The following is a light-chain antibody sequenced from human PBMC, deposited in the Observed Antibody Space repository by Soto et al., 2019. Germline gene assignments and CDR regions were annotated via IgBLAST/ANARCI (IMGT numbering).Light chain of an antibody. CDR1: SSNIGNNA. V-gene: IGLV1-44*01. CDR2: LTN. CDR3: AAWDDTLDGWV. Sequence: QSVLPQPPSASGTPGQRVTISCSGGSSNIGNNAVNWYQQLPGTAPKLLIYLTNQRPSGVPDRFSGSKSGTSASLAISGLQSEDEADYFCAAWDDTLDGWVFGGRTKLTVL. J-gene: IGLJ3*02.